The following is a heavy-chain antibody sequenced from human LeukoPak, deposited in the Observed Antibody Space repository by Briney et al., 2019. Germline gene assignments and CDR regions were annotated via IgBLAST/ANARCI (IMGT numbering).Heavy chain of an antibody. D-gene: IGHD5-18*01. Sequence: GRSLRLSCAAAGFTFSSYDMHWVRQAPGKGLEWVAVISYDGSNKDYADSVKGRFTISRDNSKNTLYVQMNSLRAEDTAVYYCARVDTAMAFDYWGQGTLVTVSS. CDR2: ISYDGSNK. J-gene: IGHJ4*02. CDR1: GFTFSSYD. CDR3: ARVDTAMAFDY. V-gene: IGHV3-30*03.